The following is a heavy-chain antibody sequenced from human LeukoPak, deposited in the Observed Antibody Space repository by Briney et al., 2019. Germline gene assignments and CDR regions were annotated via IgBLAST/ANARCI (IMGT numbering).Heavy chain of an antibody. D-gene: IGHD3-10*01. J-gene: IGHJ4*02. CDR1: GFTVSSNY. CDR3: AKSHYYGSGKPPASFDF. Sequence: PGGSLRLSCAASGFTVSSNYMSWVRQAPGKGLEWVSTISGSGFSTYYADSVKGRFTISRDTSKSTLYLQMNSLRAEDTAVYYCAKSHYYGSGKPPASFDFWGQGTLVTVSS. CDR2: ISGSGFST. V-gene: IGHV3-23*01.